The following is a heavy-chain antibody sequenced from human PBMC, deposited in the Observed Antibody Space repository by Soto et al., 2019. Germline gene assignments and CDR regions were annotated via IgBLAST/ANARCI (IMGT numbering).Heavy chain of an antibody. D-gene: IGHD6-13*01. J-gene: IGHJ6*02. CDR2: TYYRSKWFN. Sequence: SQTLSLTCAISGDSVSTNSAAWNWLRQSPSRGLEWLGRTYYRSKWFNDYAVSVKSRITIKPDTSKNQFPLQLNSVTPEDTAVYYCARDLIAAAGRGSVYYYGMDVWGQGTTVTVSS. V-gene: IGHV6-1*01. CDR3: ARDLIAAAGRGSVYYYGMDV. CDR1: GDSVSTNSAA.